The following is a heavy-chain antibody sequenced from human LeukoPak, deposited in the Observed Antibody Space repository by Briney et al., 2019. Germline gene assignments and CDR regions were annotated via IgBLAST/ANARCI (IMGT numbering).Heavy chain of an antibody. CDR2: IYYSGST. D-gene: IGHD3-22*01. V-gene: IGHV4-39*02. J-gene: IGHJ4*02. CDR3: AKDHGSSGYYGLRY. Sequence: PSETLSLTCTVSGGSISSSSYYWGWIRQPPGKGLEWIGSIYYSGSTYYNPSLKSRVTISVDTSKNQLSLKLSSVTAADTAVYYCAKDHGSSGYYGLRYWGQGTLVTVSS. CDR1: GGSISSSSYY.